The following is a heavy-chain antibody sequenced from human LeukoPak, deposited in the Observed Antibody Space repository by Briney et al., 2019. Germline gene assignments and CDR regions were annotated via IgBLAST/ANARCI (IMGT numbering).Heavy chain of an antibody. CDR3: ASPDCSGGSCYPEDDAFDI. J-gene: IGHJ3*02. D-gene: IGHD2-15*01. V-gene: IGHV3-48*03. CDR1: GFTFSSYE. Sequence: QPGGSLRLSCAASGFTFSSYEMNWVRQAPGKGLEWVSYISSSGSTIYYADSVKGRFTISGDNAKNSLYLQMNSLRAEDTAVYYCASPDCSGGSCYPEDDAFDIWGQGTMVTVSS. CDR2: ISSSGSTI.